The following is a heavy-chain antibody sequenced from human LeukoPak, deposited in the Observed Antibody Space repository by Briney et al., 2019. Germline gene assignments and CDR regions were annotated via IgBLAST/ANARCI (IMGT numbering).Heavy chain of an antibody. J-gene: IGHJ6*02. Sequence: GRSLRLSCAASGFTFSSYALHWVRQIPGKGLEWVTVISYDGSNKYYADSVKGRFTISRDNSKNTLYLQMNSLRPEDTAVYYCARDKYPSTSYFYYYAMDVWGQGTTVTVSS. CDR1: GFTFSSYA. CDR2: ISYDGSNK. D-gene: IGHD2-2*01. V-gene: IGHV3-30-3*01. CDR3: ARDKYPSTSYFYYYAMDV.